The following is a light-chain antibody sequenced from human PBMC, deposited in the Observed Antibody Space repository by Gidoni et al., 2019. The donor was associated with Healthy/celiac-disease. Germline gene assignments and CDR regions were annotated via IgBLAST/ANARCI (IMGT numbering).Light chain of an antibody. CDR2: GAS. V-gene: IGKV3-20*01. J-gene: IGKJ1*01. CDR1: KSVSSSY. Sequence: EIVLTQYHGTLSLSPGERATLSCRASKSVSSSYLAWYQQKPGTAPRLLIYGASIRATGIPERFSGSGSGTDFTLTISRLEPEDFAVYYCQQYGSSPWTFGQGTKVEIK. CDR3: QQYGSSPWT.